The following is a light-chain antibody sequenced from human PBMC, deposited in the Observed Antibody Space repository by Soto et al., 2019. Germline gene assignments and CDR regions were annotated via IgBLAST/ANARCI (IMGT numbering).Light chain of an antibody. V-gene: IGLV2-14*01. CDR2: EVN. CDR1: SFDVGNRNY. CDR3: SSYTTIGTWV. Sequence: QSALTQPASVSGSPGQSITISCTGTSFDVGNRNYVSWYQQHPCKAPKLIIYEVNNRPSGISDRFSGSKSGNTASLTISGLQAEDEADYYCSSYTTIGTWVFGGGTKLTVL. J-gene: IGLJ3*02.